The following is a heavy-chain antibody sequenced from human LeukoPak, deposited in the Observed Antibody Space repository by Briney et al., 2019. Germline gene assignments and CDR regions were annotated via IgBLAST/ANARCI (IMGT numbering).Heavy chain of an antibody. CDR3: ARVQAPTYDSSGYYSY. CDR1: GFTFSSYE. J-gene: IGHJ4*02. CDR2: ISSSGSTI. D-gene: IGHD3-22*01. Sequence: PGGSLRLSCAASGFTFSSYEMNWVRQAPGKGLEWVSYISSSGSTIYYADSVKGRFTISRDNAKNSLYLQMNSLRAGDTAVYYCARVQAPTYDSSGYYSYWGQGTLVTVSS. V-gene: IGHV3-48*03.